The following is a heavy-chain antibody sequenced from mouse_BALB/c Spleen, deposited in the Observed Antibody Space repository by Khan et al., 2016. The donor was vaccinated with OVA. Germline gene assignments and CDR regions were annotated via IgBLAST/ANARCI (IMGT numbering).Heavy chain of an antibody. J-gene: IGHJ2*01. CDR1: GYTFTSYW. V-gene: IGHV1-7*01. CDR3: ARDRIDY. Sequence: VMLVESGAELAKPGASVKMSCKASGYTFTSYWMHWIKQRPGQGLEWIGYINPTSGYTDYNQKFKDKATLTADKSSSTAYMQLSSLTSDDSAVYYCARDRIDYWGQGTALTVSS. CDR2: INPTSGYT.